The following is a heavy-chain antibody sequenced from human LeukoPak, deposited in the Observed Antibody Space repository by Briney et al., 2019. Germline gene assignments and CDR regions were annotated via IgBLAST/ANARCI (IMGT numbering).Heavy chain of an antibody. CDR1: GFIFSTFG. V-gene: IGHV3-30*03. D-gene: IGHD6-19*01. Sequence: GGSLRLSCAASGFIFSTFGVHWVRQAPGKGLEWVAVISYDGGHQNYANSVRGRFTISRDNSKNTLYLQMNSLRAEDTAVYYCARDRGGIAVADPVGPWGQGTLVTVSS. CDR2: ISYDGGHQ. J-gene: IGHJ5*02. CDR3: ARDRGGIAVADPVGP.